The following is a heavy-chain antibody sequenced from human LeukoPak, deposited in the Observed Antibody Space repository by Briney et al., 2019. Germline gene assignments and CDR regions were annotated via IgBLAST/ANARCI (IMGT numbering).Heavy chain of an antibody. CDR3: ARDLVVVAATHAFDI. D-gene: IGHD2-15*01. Sequence: ASVKVSCKASGYSFINFGLSWVRQAPGQGLEWMGWISAYNHNTNYAQKFQGRVTMTIDTSTTTVYMELRSLRPDDTAVYYCARDLVVVAATHAFDIWGQGTMVTVSS. CDR1: GYSFINFG. CDR2: ISAYNHNT. J-gene: IGHJ3*02. V-gene: IGHV1-18*01.